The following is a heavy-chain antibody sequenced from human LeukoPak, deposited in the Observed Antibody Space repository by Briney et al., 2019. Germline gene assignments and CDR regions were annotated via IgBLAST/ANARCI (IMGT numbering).Heavy chain of an antibody. CDR1: GYSFPNYW. CDR2: LYPGDSDT. D-gene: IGHD5-12*01. J-gene: IGHJ4*02. V-gene: IGHV5-51*01. CDR3: ASRLRERFDS. Sequence: GESLKISCKGSGYSFPNYWIGWVRQMPGKGLEWLGILYPGDSDTRYSPSFQGQVTISADKSISTAYLQWSSLKASDTAMYYCASRLRERFDSWGQGILVTVSS.